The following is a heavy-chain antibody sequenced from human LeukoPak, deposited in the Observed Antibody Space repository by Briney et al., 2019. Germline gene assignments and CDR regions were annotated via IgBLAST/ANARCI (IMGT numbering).Heavy chain of an antibody. D-gene: IGHD6-19*01. CDR1: GYTFTGFY. V-gene: IGHV1-2*02. CDR3: ARGWYSSAWLDY. CDR2: INPNSGGT. Sequence: ASVKVSCKSSGYTFTGFYLHWVRQAPGQGLEWMGWINPNSGGTNYEQKFQGRVTMTRDTSISTAYMEVYRLRSDDTAVYYCARGWYSSAWLDYWGQGTLVTVSS. J-gene: IGHJ4*02.